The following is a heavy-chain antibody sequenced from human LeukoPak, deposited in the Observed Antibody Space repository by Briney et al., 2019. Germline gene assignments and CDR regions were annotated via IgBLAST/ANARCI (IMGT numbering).Heavy chain of an antibody. J-gene: IGHJ4*02. Sequence: SETLSLTCTVSGGSISSTSYYWGWIRQPPGKGLEWIGSIYYSGSTYYNPSLKSRITISVDTSKNQFSLKLSSVTAADTAVYYCARLDDSSGYFHWGQGTLVTVSS. D-gene: IGHD3-22*01. CDR2: IYYSGST. V-gene: IGHV4-39*01. CDR1: GGSISSTSYY. CDR3: ARLDDSSGYFH.